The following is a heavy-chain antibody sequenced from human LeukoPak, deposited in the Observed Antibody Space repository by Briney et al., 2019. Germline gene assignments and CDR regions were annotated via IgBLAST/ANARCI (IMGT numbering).Heavy chain of an antibody. J-gene: IGHJ4*02. CDR3: ARVGIAAAGTPQGGSSY. CDR2: ISAYNGNT. Sequence: ASVKVSCKASGYTFTSYGISWVRQAPGQGLEWMGWISAYNGNTNYAQKLQGRVTVTTDTSTSTAYMELRSLRSDDTAVYYCARVGIAAAGTPQGGSSYWGQGTLVTVSS. CDR1: GYTFTSYG. D-gene: IGHD6-13*01. V-gene: IGHV1-18*01.